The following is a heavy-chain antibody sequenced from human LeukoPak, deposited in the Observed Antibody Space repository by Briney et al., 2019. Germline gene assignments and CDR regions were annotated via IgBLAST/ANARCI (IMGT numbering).Heavy chain of an antibody. V-gene: IGHV3-30*04. CDR1: GFTFSSYA. D-gene: IGHD2-15*01. Sequence: GRSLRLSCAASGFTFSSYAMRWVRQAPGKGLEWVAVISKDGIFKSYVESVKGRFTISRDSLKNTLYLQMNSLRAEDTAVYYCARELHCDVDYWGQGTLVTVSS. CDR2: ISKDGIFK. CDR3: ARELHCDVDY. J-gene: IGHJ4*02.